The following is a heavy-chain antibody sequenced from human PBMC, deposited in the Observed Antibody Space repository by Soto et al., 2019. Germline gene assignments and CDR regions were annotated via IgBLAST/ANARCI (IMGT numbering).Heavy chain of an antibody. CDR3: ARVRQFSRDGYNQDRYYFDY. CDR2: IYYSGST. Sequence: PSETLSLTCTVSGGSISSYYWSWIRQPPGKGLEWIGYIYYSGSTNYNPSLKSRVTISVDTSKNQFSLKLSSVTAADTAVYYCARVRQFSRDGYNQDRYYFDYWGQGTLVTVSS. CDR1: GGSISSYY. D-gene: IGHD5-12*01. J-gene: IGHJ4*02. V-gene: IGHV4-59*01.